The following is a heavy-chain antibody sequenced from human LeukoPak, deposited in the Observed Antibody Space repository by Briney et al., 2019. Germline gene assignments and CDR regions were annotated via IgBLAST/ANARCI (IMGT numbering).Heavy chain of an antibody. Sequence: PSETLSLTCTVADGSISSYYWNWIRQPPGKGLEWIGYIYFSGSTNYNPSLKGRVTISIDTSKNQFSLKLSSVTAADTAVYYCARARRAVADYFDYWGQGTLVTVPS. CDR2: IYFSGST. CDR3: ARARRAVADYFDY. D-gene: IGHD6-19*01. V-gene: IGHV4-59*01. CDR1: DGSISSYY. J-gene: IGHJ4*02.